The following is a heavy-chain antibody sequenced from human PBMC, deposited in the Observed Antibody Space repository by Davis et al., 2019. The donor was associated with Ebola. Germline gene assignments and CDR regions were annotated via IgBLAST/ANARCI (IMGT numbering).Heavy chain of an antibody. D-gene: IGHD6-19*01. CDR1: GGSINSNTFY. CDR3: ARLGYSSSFMDV. J-gene: IGHJ6*03. CDR2: IYYSGAT. Sequence: PSETLSLTCTVSGGSINSNTFYWGWIRQSPGKGLEWIGRIYYSGATDYNASLKRRVTLSVDRSKNQFSLRLSPVSAADTAVYYCARLGYSSSFMDVWGTGTTVIVSS. V-gene: IGHV4-39*07.